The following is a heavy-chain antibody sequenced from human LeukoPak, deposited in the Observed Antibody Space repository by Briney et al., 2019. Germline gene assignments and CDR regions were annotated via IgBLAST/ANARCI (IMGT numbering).Heavy chain of an antibody. J-gene: IGHJ4*02. CDR3: ARTGGWLSNFDF. Sequence: PGGSLRLSCTASGFTFSNFWMHWVRHAPGKGLVWVSGIDTAGSATRYADSVKGRFTISRDSAKNTLFLQINSLRAEDTAVYYCARTGGWLSNFDFWGQGSLVTVSS. V-gene: IGHV3-74*01. D-gene: IGHD5-24*01. CDR1: GFTFSNFW. CDR2: IDTAGSAT.